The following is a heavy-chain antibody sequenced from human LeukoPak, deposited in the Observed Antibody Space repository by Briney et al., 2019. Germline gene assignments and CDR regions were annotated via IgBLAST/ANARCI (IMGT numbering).Heavy chain of an antibody. CDR2: IYYSGST. D-gene: IGHD3-10*01. J-gene: IGHJ4*02. V-gene: IGHV4-39*01. CDR3: ARRYYGSSSFDY. Sequence: SETLSLTCTVSGGSISNSFHWGWIRQPPGKGLEWIGTIYYSGSTYYNPSLKSRVTISVDTSKNQFSLQLSSVSAADTAIYYCARRYYGSSSFDYWGQGTLVTVSS. CDR1: GGSISNSFH.